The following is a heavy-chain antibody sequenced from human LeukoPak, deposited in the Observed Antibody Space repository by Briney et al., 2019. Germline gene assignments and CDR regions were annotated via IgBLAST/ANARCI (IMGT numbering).Heavy chain of an antibody. D-gene: IGHD6-19*01. J-gene: IGHJ4*02. CDR3: ARDSWAVAGIKDYFDY. CDR1: GLTFSKYA. CDR2: ITGSGDWA. Sequence: PGGSLRLSCAASGLTFSKYAMMWLRQAPGKGLEWVSAITGSGDWALYADSVKGRFTISRDNSKNTLYLEMSSLRAEDTAVYYCARDSWAVAGIKDYFDYWGQGTLVTVSS. V-gene: IGHV3-23*01.